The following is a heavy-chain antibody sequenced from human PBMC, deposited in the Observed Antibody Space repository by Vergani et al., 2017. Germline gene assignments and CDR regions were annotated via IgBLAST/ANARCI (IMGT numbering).Heavy chain of an antibody. Sequence: QVQLQESGPGLVRPSQTLSLTCTVSGGSISSGSYYWSWFRQPAGKGLEWIGRFYTGGGTSYNPSLKSRVTISVDTSKNQFSLQLSSVTAADAAVYYCARDPLYSTTWPFLLLDMDVWGQGTTVTVSS. CDR2: FYTGGGT. J-gene: IGHJ6*02. CDR1: GGSISSGSYY. CDR3: ARDPLYSTTWPFLLLDMDV. V-gene: IGHV4-61*02. D-gene: IGHD6-13*01.